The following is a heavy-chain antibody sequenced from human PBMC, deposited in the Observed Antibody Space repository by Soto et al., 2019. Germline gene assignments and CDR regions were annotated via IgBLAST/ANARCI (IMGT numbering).Heavy chain of an antibody. Sequence: HPGGSLRLSCAASGFTFSSYAMSWVRQAPGKGLEWVPAISGSGGSTYYADSVKGRFTISRDNSKNTLYLQMNSLRAEDTAVYYCAKGAVAGPAYYYMDGWGRGTTVTVSS. CDR3: AKGAVAGPAYYYMDG. CDR2: ISGSGGST. CDR1: GFTFSSYA. V-gene: IGHV3-23*01. D-gene: IGHD6-19*01. J-gene: IGHJ6*03.